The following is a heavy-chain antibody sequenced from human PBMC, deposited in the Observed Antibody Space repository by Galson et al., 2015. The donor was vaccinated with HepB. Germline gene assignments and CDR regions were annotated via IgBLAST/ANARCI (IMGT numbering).Heavy chain of an antibody. V-gene: IGHV7-4-1*02. CDR3: ARTFYCDY. CDR2: INTSTGKP. Sequence: SVKVSCKASGYPFTSYAINWVRQAPGQGLDWMGWINTSTGKPTYAQGFTGRFVFSLDTSVNTAFLQINSLKAEDTAVYFCARTFYCDYWGQGALVTVSS. J-gene: IGHJ4*02. D-gene: IGHD2/OR15-2a*01. CDR1: GYPFTSYA.